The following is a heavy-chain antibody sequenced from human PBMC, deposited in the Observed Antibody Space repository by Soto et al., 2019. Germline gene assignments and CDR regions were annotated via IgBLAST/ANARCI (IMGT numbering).Heavy chain of an antibody. Sequence: PSETLSLTCTVSGGSISSYYWSLIRQPPGKGLEWIGYIYYSGSTNYNPSLKSRVTISVDTSKNQFSLKLSSVTAADTAVYYCARTVNWFDPWGQGTLVTVSS. D-gene: IGHD4-17*01. V-gene: IGHV4-59*08. CDR2: IYYSGST. CDR3: ARTVNWFDP. J-gene: IGHJ5*02. CDR1: GGSISSYY.